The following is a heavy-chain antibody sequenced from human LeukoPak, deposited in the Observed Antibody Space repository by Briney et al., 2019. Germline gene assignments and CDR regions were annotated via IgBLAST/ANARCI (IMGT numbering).Heavy chain of an antibody. CDR1: GFTFGDYA. J-gene: IGHJ4*02. D-gene: IGHD2-15*01. CDR2: IRSKAYGGTI. V-gene: IGHV3-49*03. Sequence: GGSLRLSCTASGFTFGDYAMSWFRQAPGKGLEWVRFIRSKAYGGTIEYAASVKGRFTISRDDSKSIGYLQMNSLKTEDTAVYFCTRDPKYCSGGNCYSEPPDYWGQGTQVTVSS. CDR3: TRDPKYCSGGNCYSEPPDY.